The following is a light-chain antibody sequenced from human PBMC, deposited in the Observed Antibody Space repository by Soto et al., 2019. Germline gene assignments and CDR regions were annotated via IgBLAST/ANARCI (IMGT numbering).Light chain of an antibody. V-gene: IGKV3-11*01. Sequence: EIVLTQSPATLSLSPGERATLSCRASQSVSSYLAWYQQKPGQAPRLLIYDASNRATGIPARFSGSGSGTDFTLTISSLEPEDCAVYYCQQRSNVPFTFGGGTQVDIK. CDR1: QSVSSY. CDR3: QQRSNVPFT. CDR2: DAS. J-gene: IGKJ4*01.